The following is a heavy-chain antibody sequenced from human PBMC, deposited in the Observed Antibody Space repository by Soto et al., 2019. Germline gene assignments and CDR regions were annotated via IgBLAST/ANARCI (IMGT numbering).Heavy chain of an antibody. CDR1: GYTFTSYA. CDR2: INAGNGNT. V-gene: IGHV1-3*01. CDR3: AGTINLVVNSAYGMDV. Sequence: ASVKVSCKASGYTFTSYAMHWVRQAPGQRLEWMGWINAGNGNTKYSQKFQGRVTITRDTSASTAYMELSSLRSEDTAVYYCAGTINLVVNSAYGMDVWGQGTTVTVSS. J-gene: IGHJ6*02. D-gene: IGHD2-21*01.